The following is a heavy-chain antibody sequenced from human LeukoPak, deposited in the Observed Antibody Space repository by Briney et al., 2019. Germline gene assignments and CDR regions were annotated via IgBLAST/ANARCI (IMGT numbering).Heavy chain of an antibody. CDR2: ISSSGSSK. J-gene: IGHJ3*02. V-gene: IGHV3-48*03. D-gene: IGHD4-11*01. CDR3: ARGGGNDYRYNAFDI. Sequence: PGGSLRLSCAASGFTFSSHEMNWVRQAPGKGLECVSYISSSGSSKYYADSVKGRFTISRDNAKNSLYLQMNNLRAEDTAVYYCARGGGNDYRYNAFDIWGQGTMVTVSS. CDR1: GFTFSSHE.